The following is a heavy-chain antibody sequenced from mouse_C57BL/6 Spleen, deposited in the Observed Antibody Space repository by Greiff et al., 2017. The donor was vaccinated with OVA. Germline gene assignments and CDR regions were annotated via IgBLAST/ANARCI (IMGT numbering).Heavy chain of an antibody. CDR3: TRGTQKAMDY. J-gene: IGHJ4*01. D-gene: IGHD3-2*02. V-gene: IGHV1-15*01. CDR2: IDPETGGT. CDR1: GYTFTDYE. Sequence: QVQLKQSGAELVRPGASVTLSCKASGYTFTDYEMHWVKQTPVHGLEWIGAIDPETGGTAYNQKFKGKAILTADKSSSTAYMELRSLTSEDSAVYYCTRGTQKAMDYWGQGTSVTVSS.